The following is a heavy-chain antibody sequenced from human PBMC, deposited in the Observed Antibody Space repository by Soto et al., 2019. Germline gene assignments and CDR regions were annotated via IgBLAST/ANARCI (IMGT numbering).Heavy chain of an antibody. J-gene: IGHJ5*02. CDR3: ARSVFP. V-gene: IGHV4-31*11. CDR2: MYYSGST. CDR1: GGSISSGGCY. Sequence: QVQLQESGPGLVKPSQTLSLTCAVSGGSISSGGCYWNLLRQHPGKRREWIGYMYYSGSTYYNPSSKSRVSRSVDPSKNQSALRLSTVTAADTAVYYCARSVFPWGQGTLVIVSS.